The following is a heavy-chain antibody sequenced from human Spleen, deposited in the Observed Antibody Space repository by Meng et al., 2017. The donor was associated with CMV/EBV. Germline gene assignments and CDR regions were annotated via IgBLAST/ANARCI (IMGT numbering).Heavy chain of an antibody. D-gene: IGHD2-2*01. J-gene: IGHJ3*02. V-gene: IGHV3-15*01. CDR3: TTGRRGYQRRDAFDI. Sequence: GESLKISCAASGFTFSNAWMSWVRQAPGKGLEWVGRIKSKTDGGTTDYAAPVKGRFTISRDDSKNTLYLQMNSLKTEDTAVYYCTTGRRGYQRRDAFDIWGQGTMVTVSS. CDR1: GFTFSNAW. CDR2: IKSKTDGGTT.